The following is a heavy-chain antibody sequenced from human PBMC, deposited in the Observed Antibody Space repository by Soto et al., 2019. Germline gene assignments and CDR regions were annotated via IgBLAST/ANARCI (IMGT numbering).Heavy chain of an antibody. CDR1: GYTFTSFG. D-gene: IGHD1-7*01. J-gene: IGHJ6*03. CDR3: AGTSSLQWYYMDV. Sequence: ASVKVSCKASGYTFTSFGISWVRQAPGQGLEWMGWISTYNGNTNYAQKFQGRVTMTTDTSKNQFSLHLNSVTPEDTAVYYCAGTSSLQWYYMDVWDKGTTVTVSS. CDR2: ISTYNGNT. V-gene: IGHV1-18*01.